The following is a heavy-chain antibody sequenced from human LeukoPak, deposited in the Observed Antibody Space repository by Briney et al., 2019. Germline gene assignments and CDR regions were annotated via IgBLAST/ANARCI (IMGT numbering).Heavy chain of an antibody. CDR3: AKATGDGGTFHY. J-gene: IGHJ4*02. CDR2: ISGGADLI. V-gene: IGHV3-23*01. D-gene: IGHD7-27*01. CDR1: GFTFSSYA. Sequence: GGSLRLSCAASGFTFSSYAMSWVRQAPGKGLEWVSAISGGADLIYYADSVKGRFIISRDNSRNTLSLQMNSLRAEDTAVYYCAKATGDGGTFHYWGQETLVTVSS.